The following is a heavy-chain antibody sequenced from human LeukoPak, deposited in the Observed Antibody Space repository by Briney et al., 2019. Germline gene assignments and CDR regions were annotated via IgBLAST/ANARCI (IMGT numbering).Heavy chain of an antibody. D-gene: IGHD3-22*01. J-gene: IGHJ4*02. CDR1: GYTFTSYY. V-gene: IGHV1-18*04. CDR3: ARSGGGSSGYLGVGFDY. Sequence: GASVKVSCKASGYTFTSYYMHWVRQAPGQGLEWMGWISAYNGNTNYAQKLQGRVTMTTDTSTSTAYMELRSLRSDDTAVYYCARSGGGSSGYLGVGFDYWGQGTLVTVSS. CDR2: ISAYNGNT.